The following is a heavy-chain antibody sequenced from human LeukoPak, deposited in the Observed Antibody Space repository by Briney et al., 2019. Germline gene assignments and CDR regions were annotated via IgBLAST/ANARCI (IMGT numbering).Heavy chain of an antibody. V-gene: IGHV1-2*02. D-gene: IGHD2-2*01. Sequence: ASVKVSCKASGYTFTGYYMHWVRQAPGQGLEWMGWINPSSGGTNYAQKFQGRVTMTRDTSISTAYMELSRLRSDDTAVYYCARDSTDDAFDIWGQGTMVTVSS. CDR3: ARDSTDDAFDI. CDR1: GYTFTGYY. CDR2: INPSSGGT. J-gene: IGHJ3*02.